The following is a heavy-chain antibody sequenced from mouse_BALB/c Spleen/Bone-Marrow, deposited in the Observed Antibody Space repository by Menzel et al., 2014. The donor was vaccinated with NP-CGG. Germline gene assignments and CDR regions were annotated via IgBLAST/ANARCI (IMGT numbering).Heavy chain of an antibody. CDR2: IFXGIVST. CDR1: GYTFTRSD. D-gene: IGHD2-3*01. V-gene: IGHV1-77*01. CDR3: SRGGWLGGYFDV. Sequence: QVQLKQSGAELVKPGASVKLSCKASGYTFTRSDINWVRQRPEQGLAWXXXIFXGIVSTEYNDKFKVKATLTIDKSSSTVFMQLCMLTSGDSAVFFCSRGGWLGGYFDVWGAGTTVTVSS. J-gene: IGHJ1*01.